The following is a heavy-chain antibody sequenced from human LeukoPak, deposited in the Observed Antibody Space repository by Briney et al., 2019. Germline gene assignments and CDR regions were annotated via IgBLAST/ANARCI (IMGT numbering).Heavy chain of an antibody. Sequence: GRSLRLSCAASGFTFSSYGMHWVRQAPGKGLEWVAVIWYEGSNKYYADSVKGRFTISRDNSKNTLYLQMNSLRSEDTAVYYCARVRGIYDSSGFFDLWGRGTLVTVSS. D-gene: IGHD3-22*01. CDR1: GFTFSSYG. CDR2: IWYEGSNK. V-gene: IGHV3-33*01. J-gene: IGHJ2*01. CDR3: ARVRGIYDSSGFFDL.